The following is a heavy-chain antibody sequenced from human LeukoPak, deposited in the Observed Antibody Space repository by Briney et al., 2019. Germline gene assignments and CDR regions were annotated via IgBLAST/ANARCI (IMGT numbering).Heavy chain of an antibody. CDR3: AKEGGWFGFDI. V-gene: IGHV3-9*01. J-gene: IGHJ3*02. Sequence: PGGSLRLSCAASGFTFDDYAMHWVRQAPGKGLERVSGNSWNSGSIGYADSVKRQFTISRDNAKKSLYLQMNSLRAEDTALYYCAKEGGWFGFDIWGQGTMVTVSS. CDR1: GFTFDDYA. CDR2: NSWNSGSI. D-gene: IGHD3-10*01.